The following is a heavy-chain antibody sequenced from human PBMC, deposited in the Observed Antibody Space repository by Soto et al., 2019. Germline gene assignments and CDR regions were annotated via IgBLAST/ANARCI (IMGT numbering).Heavy chain of an antibody. D-gene: IGHD3-10*01. Sequence: QVQLQESGPGLVKPSQTLSLTCTVSGGSISSGGYYWSWIRQHPGKGLEWIGYIYYSGSTYYNPPLKSRVTISVDTSKNQFSLKLSSVTAADTAVYYCARVYGSEIADAFDIWGQGTMVTVSS. CDR2: IYYSGST. CDR3: ARVYGSEIADAFDI. J-gene: IGHJ3*02. CDR1: GGSISSGGYY. V-gene: IGHV4-31*03.